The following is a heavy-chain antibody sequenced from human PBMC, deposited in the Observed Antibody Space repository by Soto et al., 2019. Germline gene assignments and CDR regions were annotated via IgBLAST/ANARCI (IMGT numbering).Heavy chain of an antibody. CDR1: GYSFTSYW. V-gene: IGHV5-10-1*01. Sequence: GESMKISCKGAGYSFTSYWSSWVRQMPGKGLEWMGRIDPSDSYTNYSPSFQGHVTISADKSISTAYLQWSSLKASDTAMYYCARQLMGATSPDYWGQGTLVTVSS. CDR3: ARQLMGATSPDY. D-gene: IGHD1-26*01. J-gene: IGHJ4*02. CDR2: IDPSDSYT.